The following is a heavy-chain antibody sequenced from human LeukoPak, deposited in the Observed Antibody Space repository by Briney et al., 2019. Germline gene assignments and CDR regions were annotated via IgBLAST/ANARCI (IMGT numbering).Heavy chain of an antibody. D-gene: IGHD3-22*01. CDR3: ARDPSGCRAFDI. CDR2: IYYSGST. CDR1: GASISSYY. V-gene: IGHV4-59*01. Sequence: SETLSLTCSVSGASISSYYWSWIRQPPGKGLEWIGYIYYSGSTNYNPSLKSRVTISIDTSKSQFSLTLSSVTAADTAVYYCARDPSGCRAFDIWGQGTMVTVSS. J-gene: IGHJ3*02.